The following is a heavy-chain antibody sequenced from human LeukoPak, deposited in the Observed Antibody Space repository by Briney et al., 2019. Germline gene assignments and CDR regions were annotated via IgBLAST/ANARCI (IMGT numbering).Heavy chain of an antibody. V-gene: IGHV1-8*01. CDR1: GYTFTSYD. CDR2: MNPNSGNT. Sequence: ASVKVSCKASGYTFTSYDINWVRQATGQGLEWMGWMNPNSGNTGYAQKFQGRVTMTRDMSTSTVYMELSSLRSEDTAVYYCRQSAPQFDYWGQGTLVTVSS. CDR3: RQSAPQFDY. J-gene: IGHJ4*02.